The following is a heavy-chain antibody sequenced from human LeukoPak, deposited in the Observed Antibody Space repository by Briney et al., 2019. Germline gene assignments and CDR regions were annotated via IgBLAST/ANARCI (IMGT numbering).Heavy chain of an antibody. Sequence: PGGSLRLSCAASGFTFSSYAMSWVRQAPGKGLEWVSAISGSGGSTYYADSVKGRFTISRDNSKNTLYLQMNSLRAEDTAVYYCARDRHGDYAFDYWGQGTLVTVSS. CDR1: GFTFSSYA. CDR3: ARDRHGDYAFDY. V-gene: IGHV3-23*01. J-gene: IGHJ4*02. D-gene: IGHD4-17*01. CDR2: ISGSGGST.